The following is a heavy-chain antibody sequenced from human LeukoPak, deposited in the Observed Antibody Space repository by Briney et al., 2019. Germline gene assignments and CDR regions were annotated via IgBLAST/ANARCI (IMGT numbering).Heavy chain of an antibody. CDR3: ARGRKSYPIDY. J-gene: IGHJ4*02. CDR2: IYYSGNT. Sequence: SETLSLTCTVSGVSISSSNSYWGWIRQPPGKGLEWIGSIYYSGNTYYNASLKSQVSISIDTSKNQFSLRLTSVTAADTAVYYRARGRKSYPIDYWGQGTLVTVSS. D-gene: IGHD1-26*01. CDR1: GVSISSSNSY. V-gene: IGHV4-39*01.